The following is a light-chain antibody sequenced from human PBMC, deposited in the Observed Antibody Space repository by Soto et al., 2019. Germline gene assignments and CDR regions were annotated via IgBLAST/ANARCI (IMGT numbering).Light chain of an antibody. CDR1: QGISNW. Sequence: DIQLTQSPYSVSASVGDGVTLTCRASQGISNWLAWYQQKPGKAPKLLISAASTLQGGVPSRFSCSFSGTDFTLTITSLQAEDFATYFCQHASSLPVTFGQGTKRAIK. V-gene: IGKV1-12*01. CDR3: QHASSLPVT. CDR2: AAS. J-gene: IGKJ2*01.